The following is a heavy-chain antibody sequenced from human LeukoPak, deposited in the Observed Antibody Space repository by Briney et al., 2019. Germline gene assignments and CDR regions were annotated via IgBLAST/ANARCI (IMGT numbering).Heavy chain of an antibody. D-gene: IGHD4-17*01. CDR3: ASRLPRLTLVTTYYYYYMDV. CDR1: GGPFSSYA. Sequence: ASVKVSFKASGGPFSSYAISWVRQAPGQGLEWMGGIIPIFGTANYAQKFQGRVTITTDESTSTAYMELSSLRSEDTAMYYCASRLPRLTLVTTYYYYYMDVWGKGTTVTVSS. CDR2: IIPIFGTA. J-gene: IGHJ6*03. V-gene: IGHV1-69*05.